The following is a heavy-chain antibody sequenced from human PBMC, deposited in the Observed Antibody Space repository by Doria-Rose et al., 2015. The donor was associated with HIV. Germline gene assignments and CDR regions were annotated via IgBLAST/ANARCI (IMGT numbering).Heavy chain of an antibody. V-gene: IGHV2-26*01. D-gene: IGHD6-13*01. CDR3: ARIKSSRWYHKYYFDS. Sequence: SGPVLVKPTETLTLTCTVSGVSLSSPGMGVSWIRQPPGKALEWLANMFSDDERSYKISLNSRLTISRHTSRRQVVITMTDMYPVDTATYYCARIKSSRWYHKYYFDSWGQGTLVIVSA. CDR2: MFSDDER. J-gene: IGHJ4*02. CDR1: GVSLSSPGMG.